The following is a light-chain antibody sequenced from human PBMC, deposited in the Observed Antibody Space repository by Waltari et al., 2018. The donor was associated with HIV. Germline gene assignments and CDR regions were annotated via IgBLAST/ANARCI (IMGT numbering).Light chain of an antibody. CDR3: QQYDNLPGFT. J-gene: IGKJ3*01. V-gene: IGKV1-33*01. Sequence: DIQMTQSPSSLSASVGDRVTITCQASQDISNYLNWYQQKPGKAPKLLIYDSSNLETWVPSRFSGSGSGTDFTFAISSLQTEDIATYYCQQYDNLPGFTFGPGTKVDIK. CDR2: DSS. CDR1: QDISNY.